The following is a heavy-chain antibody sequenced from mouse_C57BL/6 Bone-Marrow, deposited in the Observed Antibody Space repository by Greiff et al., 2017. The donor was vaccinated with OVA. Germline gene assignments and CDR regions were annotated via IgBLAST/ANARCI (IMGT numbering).Heavy chain of an antibody. D-gene: IGHD2-4*01. J-gene: IGHJ4*01. CDR3: ARDYDYDLYAMDY. CDR2: ISYDGSN. Sequence: DVKLQESGPGLVKPSQSLSLTCSVTGYSITSGYYWNWIRQFPGNKLEWMGYISYDGSNNYNPSLKNRISITRDTSKNQFFLKLNSVTTEDTATYYCARDYDYDLYAMDYWGQGTSVTVSS. V-gene: IGHV3-6*01. CDR1: GYSITSGYY.